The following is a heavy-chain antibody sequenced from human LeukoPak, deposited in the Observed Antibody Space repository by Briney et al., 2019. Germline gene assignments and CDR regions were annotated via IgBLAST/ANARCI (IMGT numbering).Heavy chain of an antibody. CDR1: GYTFTSYW. CDR3: ARQPIPHYYDSSGGWFDP. V-gene: IGHV5-51*01. D-gene: IGHD3-22*01. Sequence: GESLKISCKGSGYTFTSYWIAWVRQMPGKGLEWMGIIYPVDSDTRYSPSFQGQVTISADKSISTAYLQWSSLKASDTAMYYCARQPIPHYYDSSGGWFDPWGQGTLVTVSS. J-gene: IGHJ5*02. CDR2: IYPVDSDT.